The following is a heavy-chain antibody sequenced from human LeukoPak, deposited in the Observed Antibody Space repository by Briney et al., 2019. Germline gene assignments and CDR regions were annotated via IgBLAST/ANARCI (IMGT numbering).Heavy chain of an antibody. J-gene: IGHJ4*02. Sequence: PGESLQISCVGSGYTFTTYWIGWVRQMPGKGLEWMGIIYPGDPDTRYSPSFQGQVTISADKSISTAYLQWSSLKASDTAMYYCARHSREDDGSRRFDYWGQGTLVTVSS. V-gene: IGHV5-51*01. CDR2: IYPGDPDT. D-gene: IGHD6-13*01. CDR3: ARHSREDDGSRRFDY. CDR1: GYTFTTYW.